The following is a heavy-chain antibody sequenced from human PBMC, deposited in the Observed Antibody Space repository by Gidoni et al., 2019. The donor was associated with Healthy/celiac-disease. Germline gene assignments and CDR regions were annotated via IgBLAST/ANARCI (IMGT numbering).Heavy chain of an antibody. D-gene: IGHD1-1*01. Sequence: EVHLLESGGGLVQPGVSLILSCAASGFTFSSYAMSWVRQAPGKGLEWVSAISGSGDSTYYADSVKGRFTISRDNSKNTLYLQMNSLRAEDTAVYYCAKGGSLQLERRRDAFDIWGQGTMVTVSS. CDR2: ISGSGDST. CDR3: AKGGSLQLERRRDAFDI. J-gene: IGHJ3*02. V-gene: IGHV3-23*01. CDR1: GFTFSSYA.